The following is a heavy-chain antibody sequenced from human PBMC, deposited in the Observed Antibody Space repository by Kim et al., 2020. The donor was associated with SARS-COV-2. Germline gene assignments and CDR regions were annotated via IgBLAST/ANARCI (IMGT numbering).Heavy chain of an antibody. Sequence: ASVKVSCKTSGYTFVDYGISWVRQAPGQGLEWVGWISTHNGNINYAQKFQGRVALTRDASTNTAYLELRSLTSDDTAIYFCARPHCSTRSCYVALDIKYYLEHWGQGTLVTVSS. V-gene: IGHV1-18*01. CDR3: ARPHCSTRSCYVALDIKYYLEH. J-gene: IGHJ4*02. CDR2: ISTHNGNI. CDR1: GYTFVDYG. D-gene: IGHD2-2*01.